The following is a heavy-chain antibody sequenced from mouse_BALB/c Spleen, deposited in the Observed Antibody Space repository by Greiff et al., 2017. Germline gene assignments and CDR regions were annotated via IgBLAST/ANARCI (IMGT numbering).Heavy chain of an antibody. D-gene: IGHD3-1*01. J-gene: IGHJ3*01. V-gene: IGHV1-7*01. Sequence: VQLQQSGAELAKPGASVKMSCKASGYTFTSYWMHWVKQRPGQGLEWIGYINPSTGYTEYNQKFKDKATLTADKSSSTAYMQLSSLTSEDSAVYYCARGQLQGFAYWGQGTLVTVSA. CDR3: ARGQLQGFAY. CDR1: GYTFTSYW. CDR2: INPSTGYT.